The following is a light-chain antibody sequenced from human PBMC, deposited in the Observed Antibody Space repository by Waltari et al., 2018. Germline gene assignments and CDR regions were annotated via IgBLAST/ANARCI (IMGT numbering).Light chain of an antibody. CDR2: WAS. V-gene: IGKV4-1*01. CDR1: QSVFWNSNKNNN. Sequence: IVMTQSPDSLAVSLGERATINCWSSQSVFWNSNKNNNLAWYQHKPGQTPKLLFYWASTREYGVPDRFSGSGSGTDFTLTINNLQAEDVAVYYCQQYYSFPLTFGGGTKVEIK. CDR3: QQYYSFPLT. J-gene: IGKJ4*01.